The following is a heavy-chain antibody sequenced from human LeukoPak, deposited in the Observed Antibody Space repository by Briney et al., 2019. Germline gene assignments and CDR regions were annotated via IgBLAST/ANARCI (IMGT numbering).Heavy chain of an antibody. CDR2: INRSGST. D-gene: IGHD3-10*01. Sequence: KSSETLSLTCAVYGGSFSGYYWSWIRQPPGKGLEWIGEINRSGSTNYNPSLKSRVTISVDTSENQFSLRLSSVTAADTAVYYCARDNSYGSGTFYYYYAMDVWDQGTTVTVSS. V-gene: IGHV4-34*01. CDR3: ARDNSYGSGTFYYYYAMDV. CDR1: GGSFSGYY. J-gene: IGHJ6*02.